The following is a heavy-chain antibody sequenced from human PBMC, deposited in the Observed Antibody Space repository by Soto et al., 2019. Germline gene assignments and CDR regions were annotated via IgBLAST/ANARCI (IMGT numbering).Heavy chain of an antibody. J-gene: IGHJ4*02. CDR3: ARTTAVPNTLRSRYFFDF. D-gene: IGHD3-9*01. CDR2: IYYSGSA. Sequence: SETLSLTCIVSGGSIRSGDYYWSWIRQHPGKGLEWVGYIYYSGSAYYNPSLKSRVTMSVDTSKNQFSLKLSSVTAADTALYYCARTTAVPNTLRSRYFFDFWGQGTLVTVSS. CDR1: GGSIRSGDYY. V-gene: IGHV4-31*03.